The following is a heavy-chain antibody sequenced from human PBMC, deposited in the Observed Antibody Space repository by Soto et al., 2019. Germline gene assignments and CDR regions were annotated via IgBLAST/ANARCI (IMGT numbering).Heavy chain of an antibody. Sequence: ASVKVSYKASGDTFSSYTLTWVRQAPGQGLEWMGRIIPILGIVDYAQKFQGRVTFTADKSTSTAYMELSSLRFDDTAVYYCATDVLGHCSAGSCLHSWGQGTLVTVSS. CDR3: ATDVLGHCSAGSCLHS. CDR1: GDTFSSYT. D-gene: IGHD2-15*01. J-gene: IGHJ4*02. V-gene: IGHV1-69*04. CDR2: IIPILGIV.